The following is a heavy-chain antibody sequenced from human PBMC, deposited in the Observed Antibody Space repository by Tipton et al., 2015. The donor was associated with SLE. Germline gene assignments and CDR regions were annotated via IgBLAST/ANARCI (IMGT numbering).Heavy chain of an antibody. CDR2: FYHSGST. CDR1: GHSISSGYY. CDR3: VRSDQGMD. J-gene: IGHJ4*02. V-gene: IGHV4-38-2*02. Sequence: GLVKPSETLSLICNVSGHSISSGYYWGWIRQFPGKGLEWIGSFYHSGSTYYNPSLKSRVTISVDTSKNQFSLKLTSVTAADTAVYYCVRSDQGMDWGQGTLVTVSS.